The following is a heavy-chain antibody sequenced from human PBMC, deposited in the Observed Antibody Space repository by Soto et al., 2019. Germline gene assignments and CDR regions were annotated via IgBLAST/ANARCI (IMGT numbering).Heavy chain of an antibody. Sequence: GGSLRLSCAASGFTFSSYGMHWVRQAPGKGLEWVAVIWYDGSNKYYADSVKGRFTISRDNSKNTLYLQMNSLRAEDTAVYYCARSYSIRPFDIWGQGTMVTVSS. CDR1: GFTFSSYG. D-gene: IGHD2-15*01. CDR3: ARSYSIRPFDI. V-gene: IGHV3-33*01. J-gene: IGHJ3*02. CDR2: IWYDGSNK.